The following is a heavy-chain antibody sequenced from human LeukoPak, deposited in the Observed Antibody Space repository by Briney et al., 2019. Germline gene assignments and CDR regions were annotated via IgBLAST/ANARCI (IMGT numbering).Heavy chain of an antibody. CDR1: GFTFSSYA. CDR3: AKVDYGDRGYFDL. Sequence: PGGSLRLSCAASGFTFSSYAMSWVRQAPGKGLEWVSAIRGNGANTYYADSVKGRFTISRDNSKNTLYLQMNSLRAEDTAVYYCAKVDYGDRGYFDLWGRGTLVTVSS. J-gene: IGHJ2*01. D-gene: IGHD4-17*01. V-gene: IGHV3-23*01. CDR2: IRGNGANT.